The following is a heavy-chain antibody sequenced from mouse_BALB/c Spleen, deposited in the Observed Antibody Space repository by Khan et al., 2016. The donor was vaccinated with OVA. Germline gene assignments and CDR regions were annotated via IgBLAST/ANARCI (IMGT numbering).Heavy chain of an antibody. D-gene: IGHD1-1*01. V-gene: IGHV5-6*01. CDR2: ISSGGSYT. CDR1: GFTFSTYG. Sequence: EVNVVESGGDLVKPGGSLKLSCAASGFTFSTYGMSWVRQTPDKRLDWVAIISSGGSYTYYPDSVKGRFTISRDNANNTLYLQMRSLKSADTAMYYCASLAYYYNSEGFAYWGQGTLVTVSA. CDR3: ASLAYYYNSEGFAY. J-gene: IGHJ3*01.